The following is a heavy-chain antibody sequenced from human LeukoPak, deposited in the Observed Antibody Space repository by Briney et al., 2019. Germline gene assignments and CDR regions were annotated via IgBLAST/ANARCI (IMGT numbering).Heavy chain of an antibody. CDR3: MKGTSAGNKGGDY. Sequence: GGSLRLSCAASGFTFGSSAMGWVRQTPEKGLAWVSTITVGATTYYTDSVKGRFTISRDNFRNTLYLQMNSLRAEETAVYYCMKGTSAGNKGGDYWGQGTLVIISS. CDR2: ITVGATT. J-gene: IGHJ4*02. V-gene: IGHV3-23*01. D-gene: IGHD6-13*01. CDR1: GFTFGSSA.